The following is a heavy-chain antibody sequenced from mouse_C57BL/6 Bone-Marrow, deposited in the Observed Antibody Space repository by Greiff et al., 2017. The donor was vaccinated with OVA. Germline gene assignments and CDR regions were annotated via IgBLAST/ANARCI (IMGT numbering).Heavy chain of an antibody. CDR3: ARQDGSRGAWFAY. CDR1: GFTFSSYG. CDR2: ISSGGSYT. J-gene: IGHJ3*01. V-gene: IGHV5-6*01. Sequence: EVQGVESGGDLVKPGGSLKLSCAASGFTFSSYGMSWVRQTPDKRLEWVATISSGGSYTYYPDSVKGRFTISRDNAKNTLYLQMSSLKSEDTAMYYCARQDGSRGAWFAYWGQGTLVTVSA. D-gene: IGHD1-1*01.